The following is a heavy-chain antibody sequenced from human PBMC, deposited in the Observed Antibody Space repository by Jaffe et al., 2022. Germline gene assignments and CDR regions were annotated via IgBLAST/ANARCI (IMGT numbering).Heavy chain of an antibody. D-gene: IGHD2-21*02. Sequence: QLVESGGGLVQPGGSLRLSCAASGFSISDYEMNWVRQAPGKGLEWLSSFTTSGTTLYNVDSVGGRFTISRDTAKTSLYLQMNSLRAEDTAVYFCARGPYRGDSYPFHYWGQGTLVIVSS. CDR2: FTTSGTTL. V-gene: IGHV3-48*03. CDR1: GFSISDYE. J-gene: IGHJ4*01. CDR3: ARGPYRGDSYPFHY.